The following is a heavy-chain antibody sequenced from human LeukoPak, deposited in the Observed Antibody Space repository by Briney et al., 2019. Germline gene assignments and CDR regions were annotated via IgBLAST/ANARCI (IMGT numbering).Heavy chain of an antibody. CDR1: GFTFSRYS. V-gene: IGHV3-21*06. CDR3: STVGSGATALDSYDY. J-gene: IGHJ4*02. Sequence: GGSLRLSCAASGFTFSRYSMNWVRQAPGKGLEWVSIIASGGGHPYYGDSVKGRFTISRDNARNLLYLEMSSLRVDDTAVYYCSTVGSGATALDSYDYWGQGTLVTVYS. D-gene: IGHD3/OR15-3a*01. CDR2: IASGGGHP.